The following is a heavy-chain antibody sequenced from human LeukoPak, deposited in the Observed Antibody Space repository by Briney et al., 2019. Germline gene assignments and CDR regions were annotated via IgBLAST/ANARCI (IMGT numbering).Heavy chain of an antibody. CDR2: IYYSGST. J-gene: IGHJ4*02. D-gene: IGHD4-23*01. CDR1: GGCISGYY. Sequence: SETLSLTCTVSGGCISGYYWSWIRQPPGKGPEWIGYIYYSGSTYYNPSLKSRVTISVDTSKNQFSLRLSSVTAADTAVYYCARAPPPYMVTEWGQGTLVTVSS. V-gene: IGHV4-59*08. CDR3: ARAPPPYMVTE.